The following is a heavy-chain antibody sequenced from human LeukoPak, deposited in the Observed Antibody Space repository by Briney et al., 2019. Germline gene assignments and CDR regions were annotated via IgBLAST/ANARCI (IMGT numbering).Heavy chain of an antibody. CDR2: IDPSDSYT. D-gene: IGHD6-13*01. CDR3: ARHHSSIWAPFDY. CDR1: GYSFRSHW. Sequence: PGESLKISCEASGYSFRSHWIGWVRQMPGKGLEWMGKIDPSDSYTNYSPSFQGHVTISADRSISTAYLQWSSLKASDTAMYYCARHHSSIWAPFDYWGQGTLVTVSS. V-gene: IGHV5-10-1*01. J-gene: IGHJ4*02.